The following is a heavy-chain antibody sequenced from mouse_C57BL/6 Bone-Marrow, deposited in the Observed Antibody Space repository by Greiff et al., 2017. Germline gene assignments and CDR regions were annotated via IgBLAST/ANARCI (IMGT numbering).Heavy chain of an antibody. J-gene: IGHJ3*01. CDR2: FHPYNDDT. V-gene: IGHV1-47*01. Sequence: VQLQQSGAELVKPGASVKMSCKASGYTFTTYPIEWMKQNHGKSLEWIGNFHPYNDDTKYNEKFKGKATLTVEKSSSTVYLEHSRLTSDDSAVYDCARRGLGSAWFAYWGQGTLVTVSA. D-gene: IGHD4-1*01. CDR1: GYTFTTYP. CDR3: ARRGLGSAWFAY.